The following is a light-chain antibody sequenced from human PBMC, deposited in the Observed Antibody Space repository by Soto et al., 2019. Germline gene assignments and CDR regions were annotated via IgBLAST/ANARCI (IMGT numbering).Light chain of an antibody. CDR2: DAS. CDR1: QSVSNNY. CDR3: QRYGSSPNT. V-gene: IGKV3D-20*01. J-gene: IGKJ2*01. Sequence: EIVLTQSPATLSLSPGERATLSCGASQSVSNNYLAWYQQKPGLAPRLLIYDASTRATGIPDRFSGSGSGTDFTLTISRLEPEDFAVYYCQRYGSSPNTFGQGTKLEIK.